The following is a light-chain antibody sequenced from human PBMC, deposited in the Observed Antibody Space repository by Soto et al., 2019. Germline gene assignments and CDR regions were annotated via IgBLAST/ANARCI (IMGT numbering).Light chain of an antibody. V-gene: IGKV3-20*01. J-gene: IGKJ1*01. CDR3: QQYGSSGT. Sequence: ESVLTQSPGTLSLSPGERGTLSCMALQSVSNNYLAWDQQKPGQAPRLLIHGASNRATGIPDRFSGSGSGTDFTLTISRLEPEYFAVYYCQQYGSSGTFGQGTKVDIK. CDR2: GAS. CDR1: QSVSNNY.